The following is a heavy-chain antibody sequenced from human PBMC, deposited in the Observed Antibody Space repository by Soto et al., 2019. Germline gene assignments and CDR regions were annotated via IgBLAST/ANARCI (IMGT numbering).Heavy chain of an antibody. CDR2: IIPLFGIT. Sequence: QVQLVQSGAEVKKPGSSVKVSCKASGGIFNRYSVSWVRQAPGQGLEWMGRIIPLFGITNYAQKFQGRVMITADKSTNTAYMEVNGLRSEDTALYYSATFYGGDCTTTTCYGDFDYWGQGTLVTVTS. CDR1: GGIFNRYS. D-gene: IGHD2-2*01. V-gene: IGHV1-69*02. J-gene: IGHJ4*02. CDR3: ATFYGGDCTTTTCYGDFDY.